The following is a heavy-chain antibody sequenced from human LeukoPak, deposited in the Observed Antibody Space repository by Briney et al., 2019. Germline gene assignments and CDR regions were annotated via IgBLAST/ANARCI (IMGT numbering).Heavy chain of an antibody. Sequence: GGSLRLSCAASGFTFSIYWMSWVRQAPGKGLEWVANRKQDESEKYYVDSLKGRFTISRDNAKNSLYLQMNSLRAEDTAVYYCARDKIEGPTKLDYWGQGILVTVSS. CDR1: GFTFSIYW. V-gene: IGHV3-7*01. D-gene: IGHD1-1*01. J-gene: IGHJ4*02. CDR2: RKQDESEK. CDR3: ARDKIEGPTKLDY.